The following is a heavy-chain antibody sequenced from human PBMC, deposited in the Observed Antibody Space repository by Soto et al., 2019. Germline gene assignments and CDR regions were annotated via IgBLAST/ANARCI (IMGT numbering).Heavy chain of an antibody. CDR3: ARPLWRDDYNWGYFDL. CDR1: GFTFSSYA. V-gene: IGHV3-30-3*01. J-gene: IGHJ2*01. D-gene: IGHD4-4*01. CDR2: ISYDGSNK. Sequence: GGSLILSCAASGFTFSSYAMHWVRQAPGKGLEWVAVISYDGSNKYYADSVKGRFTISRDNSKNTLYLQMNSLRLEDTAVYYCARPLWRDDYNWGYFDLWRRGTLVTAPQ.